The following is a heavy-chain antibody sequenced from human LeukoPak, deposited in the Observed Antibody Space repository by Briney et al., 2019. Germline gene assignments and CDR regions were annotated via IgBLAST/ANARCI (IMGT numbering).Heavy chain of an antibody. Sequence: GGSLRLSCAASGFTFAGYAMSWVRQAAGKGLEWVSTVSGSGVSTYYADSVKGRFTISRGNSKNILYLQMNSLRADDTAVYYCAKGQGVVGATTRGYFDYWGQGTLVSVSS. V-gene: IGHV3-23*01. D-gene: IGHD1-26*01. J-gene: IGHJ4*02. CDR3: AKGQGVVGATTRGYFDY. CDR2: VSGSGVST. CDR1: GFTFAGYA.